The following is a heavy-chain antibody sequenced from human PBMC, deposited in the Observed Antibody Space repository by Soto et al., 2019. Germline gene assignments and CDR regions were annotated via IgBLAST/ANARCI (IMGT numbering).Heavy chain of an antibody. J-gene: IGHJ6*02. D-gene: IGHD3-9*01. CDR3: ASQTYYDILTGYYNYYYYGMDV. CDR1: GFTFSSYA. CDR2: ISGCGGST. Sequence: GGSLRLSCAASGFTFSSYAMSWVRQAPGKGLEWVSAISGCGGSTYYADSVKGRFTISRDNSKNTLYLQMNSLRAEDTAVYYCASQTYYDILTGYYNYYYYGMDVWGQGTTVTVSS. V-gene: IGHV3-23*01.